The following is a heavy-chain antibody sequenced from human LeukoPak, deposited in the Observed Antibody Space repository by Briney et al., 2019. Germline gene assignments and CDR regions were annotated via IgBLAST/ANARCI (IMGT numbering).Heavy chain of an antibody. D-gene: IGHD2-15*01. Sequence: PSETLSLTCAVSGYSISSGYYWGWIRQPPGKGLEWIGSIYQSGSTHYNPSLKSRVTISVDTSKNQFSLKLISVTAADTAVYYCARVIYCSGGSCYDGAWFDPWGQGTLVTVSS. CDR3: ARVIYCSGGSCYDGAWFDP. CDR1: GYSISSGYY. CDR2: IYQSGST. J-gene: IGHJ5*02. V-gene: IGHV4-38-2*01.